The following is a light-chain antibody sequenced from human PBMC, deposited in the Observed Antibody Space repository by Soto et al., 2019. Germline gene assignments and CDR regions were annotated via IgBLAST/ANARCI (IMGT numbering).Light chain of an antibody. CDR2: EVT. CDR1: SSGVGSYNL. J-gene: IGLJ2*01. V-gene: IGLV2-23*02. CDR3: CSYAGNKNPVV. Sequence: QSALTQPASVSGSPGQSITMSCTGSSSGVGSYNLVSWHQQYPGKAPKFIIYEVTKRPSGVSHRFSGSKSGNTASLTISGLQAEDEADYYCCSYAGNKNPVVFGGGTKLTVL.